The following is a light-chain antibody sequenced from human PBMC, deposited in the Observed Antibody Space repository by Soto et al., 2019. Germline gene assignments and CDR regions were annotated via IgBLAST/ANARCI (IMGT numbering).Light chain of an antibody. J-gene: IGKJ1*01. CDR3: QQRGT. V-gene: IGKV3-15*01. CDR2: GAS. Sequence: EIVMTQSPATLSVSPGERATLSCRASQSVSSNLAWYQQKPGQAPRLLIYGASTRATGIPARFSGSGSGTEFTLTISILQSEDFAVYYCQQRGTFGQGTKVEIK. CDR1: QSVSSN.